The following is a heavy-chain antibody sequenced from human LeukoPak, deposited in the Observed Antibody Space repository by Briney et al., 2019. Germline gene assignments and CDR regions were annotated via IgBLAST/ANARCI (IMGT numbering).Heavy chain of an antibody. J-gene: IGHJ4*02. CDR3: ARWGGTRQYYFDY. Sequence: SGGSLRLSCAVSGFIFSDYGFHWVRQAPGRGVEWVAVTRFDGSIKQYADSVKGRFTISRDDSKNTLYLQMNFLKSEDTAVYYCARWGGTRQYYFDYWGQGTLVTVSS. CDR1: GFIFSDYG. V-gene: IGHV3-33*01. CDR2: TRFDGSIK. D-gene: IGHD1-1*01.